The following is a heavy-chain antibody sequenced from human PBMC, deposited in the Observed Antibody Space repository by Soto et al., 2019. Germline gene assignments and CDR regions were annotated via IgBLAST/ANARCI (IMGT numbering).Heavy chain of an antibody. J-gene: IGHJ5*02. D-gene: IGHD2-15*01. Sequence: SETLSLTCTVSGGSISSYYWSWIRQPPGKGLEWIAYIFSTGTTSYNPSLKSRVSASVDTSKNQVYLHLNSVTAADTAVYYCARQCRGVTCHWFVPWGQGTLVTVSS. CDR3: ARQCRGVTCHWFVP. CDR1: GGSISSYY. CDR2: IFSTGTT. V-gene: IGHV4-59*08.